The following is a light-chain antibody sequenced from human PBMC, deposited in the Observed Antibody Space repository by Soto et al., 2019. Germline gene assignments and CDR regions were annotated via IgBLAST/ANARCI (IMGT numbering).Light chain of an antibody. CDR3: SSYTSSTTQV. V-gene: IGLV2-14*01. Sequence: QSVLTQPASVSGSPGPSITISCTGTSSDVGSYNYVSWYQQHPGKVPKLVIYEVSNRPSGISYRFSGSKSGNTASLTISGLQAEDEADYYCSSYTSSTTQVFGGGTKVTVL. CDR1: SSDVGSYNY. J-gene: IGLJ3*02. CDR2: EVS.